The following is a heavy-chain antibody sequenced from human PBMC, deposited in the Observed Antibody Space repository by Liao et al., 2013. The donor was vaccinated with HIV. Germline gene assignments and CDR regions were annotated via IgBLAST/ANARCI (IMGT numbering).Heavy chain of an antibody. CDR3: ARENPRLRLLGFEY. V-gene: IGHV4-39*07. Sequence: QVQLQQWGAGLLKPSETLSLTCAVYGGSISSSSYYWGWIRQPPGKGLEWIGSIYYSGSTYYNPSLKNRVTISVDTSKNQFSLKLSSVTAADTAVYYCARENPRLRLLGFEYWGQGILVTVSS. CDR1: GGSISSSSYY. J-gene: IGHJ4*02. D-gene: IGHD2-21*02. CDR2: IYYSGST.